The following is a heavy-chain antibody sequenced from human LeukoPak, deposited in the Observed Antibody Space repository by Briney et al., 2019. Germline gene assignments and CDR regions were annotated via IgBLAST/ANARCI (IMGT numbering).Heavy chain of an antibody. V-gene: IGHV3-7*01. D-gene: IGHD3-3*01. J-gene: IGHJ4*02. Sequence: GGSLRLSCAASGFTVSSTYMSWVRQTPGKGPEWVAHIKQDASQEDHVDSVKGRFTISRDNAKNSLYLQMNSLRAEDTAVYYCARGVVYPTWSGPHWSDYWGQGTLVTVSS. CDR3: ARGVVYPTWSGPHWSDY. CDR2: IKQDASQE. CDR1: GFTVSSTY.